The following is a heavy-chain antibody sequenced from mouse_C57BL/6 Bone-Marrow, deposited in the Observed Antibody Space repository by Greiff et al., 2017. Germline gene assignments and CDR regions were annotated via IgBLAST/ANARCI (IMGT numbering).Heavy chain of an antibody. CDR3: ARPDYYSNYLFYYFDD. CDR2: ISSGSSTI. D-gene: IGHD2-5*01. CDR1: GFTFSDYG. Sequence: EVKLVESGGGLVKPGGSLKLSCAASGFTFSDYGMHWVRQAPEKGLEWVAYISSGSSTISYADTVKGRFTISRDNAKNTMFLQMTGLRSEDTDMYYCARPDYYSNYLFYYFDDWGQGTTLTVSA. J-gene: IGHJ2*01. V-gene: IGHV5-17*01.